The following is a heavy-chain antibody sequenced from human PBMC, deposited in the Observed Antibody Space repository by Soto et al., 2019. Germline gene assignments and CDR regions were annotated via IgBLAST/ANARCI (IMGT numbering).Heavy chain of an antibody. CDR2: IKQDGSEK. J-gene: IGHJ5*02. Sequence: GGSLRLSCAACGFTFSSYWMSWVRQAPGKRLEWVANIKQDGSEKYYVDSVKGRFTISRDNAKNSLYLQMNSLRAEDTAVYYCARVDSSSWYNWFVPWGQGTLVTVSA. V-gene: IGHV3-7*03. CDR3: ARVDSSSWYNWFVP. D-gene: IGHD6-13*01. CDR1: GFTFSSYW.